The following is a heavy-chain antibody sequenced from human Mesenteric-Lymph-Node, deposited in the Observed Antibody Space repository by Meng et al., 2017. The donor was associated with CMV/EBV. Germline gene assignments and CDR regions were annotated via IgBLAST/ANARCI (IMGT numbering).Heavy chain of an antibody. Sequence: SVKVSCKASVGTFSIYAITWVRQAPGQGLEWMGGIIPIFGTPTYAQKFQGRVMITTDTSTAYMELRSLRSEDTAVYYCASYGDSSTYFDYWGQGTLVTVSS. CDR2: IIPIFGTP. J-gene: IGHJ4*02. CDR3: ASYGDSSTYFDY. CDR1: VGTFSIYA. D-gene: IGHD3-22*01. V-gene: IGHV1-69*05.